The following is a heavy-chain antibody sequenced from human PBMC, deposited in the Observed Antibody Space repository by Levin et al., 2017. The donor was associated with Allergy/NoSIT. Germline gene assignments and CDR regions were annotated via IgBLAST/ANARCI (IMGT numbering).Heavy chain of an antibody. V-gene: IGHV3-23*01. J-gene: IGHJ4*02. CDR3: AKAPPYGDYVDY. D-gene: IGHD4-17*01. CDR1: GFTFSSYA. CDR2: ISGSGGST. Sequence: GESLKISCAASGFTFSSYAMSWVRQAPGKGLEWVSAISGSGGSTYYADSVKGRFTISRDNSKNTLYLQMNSLRAEDTAIYYCAKAPPYGDYVDYWGQGTLVTVSS.